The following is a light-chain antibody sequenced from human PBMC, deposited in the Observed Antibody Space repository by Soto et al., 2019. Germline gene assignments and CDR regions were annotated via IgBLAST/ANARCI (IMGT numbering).Light chain of an antibody. CDR3: QQSYSTPPLT. CDR1: QSISSY. Sequence: DIQMTQSPSSLSASVGDRVTITCRASQSISSYLNWFQQKPGKAPNLLIYAASILESGVPSRFSGSGSGTDFTLTISSLQPEDFATYYCQQSYSTPPLTFGGWTKVEIK. CDR2: AAS. V-gene: IGKV1-39*01. J-gene: IGKJ4*01.